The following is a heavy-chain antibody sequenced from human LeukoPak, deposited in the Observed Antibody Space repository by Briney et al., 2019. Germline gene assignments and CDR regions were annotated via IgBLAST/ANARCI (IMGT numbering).Heavy chain of an antibody. CDR3: ARPQGPYYWNFDL. V-gene: IGHV1-2*02. J-gene: IGHJ2*01. CDR1: GYTFTDYY. CDR2: INPNSGAT. Sequence: ASVIVSCKASGYTFTDYYIHWVRQAPGQGLEWVGYINPNSGATEYAQNFQGRVTMTRDTSISTANMELTRLRSDDTAVYYCARPQGPYYWNFDLWGRGTLVSVSS.